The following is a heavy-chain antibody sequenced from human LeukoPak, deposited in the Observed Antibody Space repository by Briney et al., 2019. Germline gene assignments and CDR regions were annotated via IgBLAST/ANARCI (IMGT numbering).Heavy chain of an antibody. CDR3: ARETTVITSAPYHYYYYMDV. J-gene: IGHJ6*03. CDR1: GGTFSSYA. V-gene: IGHV1-69*13. CDR2: IIPIFGTA. D-gene: IGHD4-11*01. Sequence: SVKVSCKASGGTFSSYAISWLRQAPEQGLEWMGGIIPIFGTANYAQKFQGRVTITADESTSTAYMELSSLRSEDTAVYYCARETTVITSAPYHYYYYMDVWGKGTTVTVSS.